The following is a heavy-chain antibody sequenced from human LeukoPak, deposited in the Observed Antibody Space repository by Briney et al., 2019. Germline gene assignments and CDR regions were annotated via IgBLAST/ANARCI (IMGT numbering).Heavy chain of an antibody. D-gene: IGHD6-19*01. Sequence: SETLSLTCAVYGGSFSGYYWSWIRQPPGKGLEWIGEINHSGSTNYNPSLKSRGTISVDTSKNQFSLKLSSVTAADTAVYYCARGPLTSSGWYVSWGQGTLVTVSS. CDR3: ARGPLTSSGWYVS. J-gene: IGHJ5*02. V-gene: IGHV4-34*01. CDR2: INHSGST. CDR1: GGSFSGYY.